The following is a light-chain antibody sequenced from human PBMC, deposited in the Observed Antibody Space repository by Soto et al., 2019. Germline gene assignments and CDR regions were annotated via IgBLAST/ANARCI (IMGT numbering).Light chain of an antibody. CDR3: QQTYTFPWT. CDR2: TAS. Sequence: DIQMTQSPSSLSASVGERVTITCRASQSITSNLNWYQQQPGKAPKLLIYTASNLQSGVPSRFGGSASGTDFTLTISRLQPEDFGTYYCQQTYTFPWTFGQGTRVDIK. V-gene: IGKV1-39*01. J-gene: IGKJ1*01. CDR1: QSITSN.